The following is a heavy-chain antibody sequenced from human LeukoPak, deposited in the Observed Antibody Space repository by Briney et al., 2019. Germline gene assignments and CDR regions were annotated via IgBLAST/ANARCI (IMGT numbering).Heavy chain of an antibody. D-gene: IGHD2-2*02. CDR3: ARDLVYCSSTSCYTGAFDI. CDR2: IYYSGST. J-gene: IGHJ3*02. V-gene: IGHV4-39*07. Sequence: PSETLSLTCTVSGGSISSSSYYWGWIRQPPGKGLEWIGSIYYSGSTYYNPSLKSRVTISVDTSKNQFSLKLSSVTAADTAVYYCARDLVYCSSTSCYTGAFDIWGQGTMVTVSS. CDR1: GGSISSSSYY.